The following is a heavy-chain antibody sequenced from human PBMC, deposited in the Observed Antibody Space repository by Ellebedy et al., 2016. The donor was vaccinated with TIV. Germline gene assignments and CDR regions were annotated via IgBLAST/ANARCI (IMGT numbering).Heavy chain of an antibody. V-gene: IGHV1-2*04. CDR2: INPNSGGT. J-gene: IGHJ4*02. CDR3: ARAGIAVAGTLDY. D-gene: IGHD6-19*01. Sequence: ASVKVSXKASGYTFTGYYMHWVRQAPGQGLEWMGWINPNSGGTNYAQKFQGWVTMTRDTSISTAYMELSRLRSDDTAVYYCARAGIAVAGTLDYWGQGTLVTVSS. CDR1: GYTFTGYY.